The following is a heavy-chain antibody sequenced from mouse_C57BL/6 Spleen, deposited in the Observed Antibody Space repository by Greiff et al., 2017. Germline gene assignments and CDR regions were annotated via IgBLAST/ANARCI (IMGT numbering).Heavy chain of an antibody. V-gene: IGHV8-8*01. CDR3: ARTAYYGSRVSAMDY. D-gene: IGHD1-1*01. Sequence: ESGPGILQPSQTLSLTCSFSGFSLSTFGMGVGWIRQPSGKGLEWLAHIWWDDDKYYNPALKSRLTISKDTSKNQVFLKIANVDTADTATYYGARTAYYGSRVSAMDYWGQGTSVTVSS. CDR2: IWWDDDK. J-gene: IGHJ4*01. CDR1: GFSLSTFGMG.